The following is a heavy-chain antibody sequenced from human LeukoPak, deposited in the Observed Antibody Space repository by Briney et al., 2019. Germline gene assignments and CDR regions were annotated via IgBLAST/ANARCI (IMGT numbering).Heavy chain of an antibody. CDR1: GGSISSSSYY. V-gene: IGHV4-39*07. CDR3: ARDGGLLTQRGFDY. J-gene: IGHJ4*02. CDR2: IYYSGST. D-gene: IGHD3-16*01. Sequence: SETLSLTCTVSGGSISSSSYYWGWLRQPPGKGLEWIGSIYYSGSTYYNPSLKSRVTISVDTSKNQFSLKLSSVTAADTAVYYCARDGGLLTQRGFDYWGQGTLVTVSS.